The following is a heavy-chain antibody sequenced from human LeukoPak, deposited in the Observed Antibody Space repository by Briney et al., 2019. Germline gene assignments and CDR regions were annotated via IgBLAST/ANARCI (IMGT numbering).Heavy chain of an antibody. CDR3: ARHERSGSYLGDYYYYYMDV. D-gene: IGHD1-26*01. J-gene: IGHJ6*03. Sequence: GESLKISCKGSGYSFTSYWIGWVRQLPGKGLEWMGIIYPGDSDTRYSPSFQGQVTISADKSISTAYLQWSSLKASDTAFYYCARHERSGSYLGDYYYYYMDVWGKGTTVTISS. CDR1: GYSFTSYW. V-gene: IGHV5-51*01. CDR2: IYPGDSDT.